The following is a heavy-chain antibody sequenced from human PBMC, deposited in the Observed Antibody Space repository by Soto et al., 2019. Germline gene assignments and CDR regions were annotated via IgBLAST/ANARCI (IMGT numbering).Heavy chain of an antibody. V-gene: IGHV1-18*01. CDR3: ARDPRETTRYSYDFEYHFDY. J-gene: IGHJ4*02. CDR2: ISGYNGNT. CDR1: GYSFTSYG. D-gene: IGHD5-18*01. Sequence: QVQLVQSGAEVKKPGASVKVSCKASGYSFTSYGITWVRQAPGQGLEWMGWISGYNGNTKYAQKVQGRVTMTTETSTRTAYMELRSLRSDDTAVYYCARDPRETTRYSYDFEYHFDYWGQGTLVTVSS.